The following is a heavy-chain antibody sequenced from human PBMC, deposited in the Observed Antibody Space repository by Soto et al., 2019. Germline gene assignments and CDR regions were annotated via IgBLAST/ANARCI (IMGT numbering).Heavy chain of an antibody. Sequence: QVQLQESGPGLVKPSGTLSLTCGVFGGSISNSNWWTWVRQPPGKGLEWIGEIYHSGSTNYISSLRSRVTISVDTPTSRCSLRRISVTAADTAVYSWAARPRVGAALWGQGTLVTVPS. CDR2: IYHSGST. CDR3: AARPRVGAAL. J-gene: IGHJ4*02. V-gene: IGHV4-4*02. D-gene: IGHD1-26*01. CDR1: GGSISNSNW.